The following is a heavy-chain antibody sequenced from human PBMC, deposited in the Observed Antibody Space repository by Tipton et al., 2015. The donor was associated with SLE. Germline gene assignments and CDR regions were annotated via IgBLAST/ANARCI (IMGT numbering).Heavy chain of an antibody. V-gene: IGHV4-59*11. CDR1: GGSISSHY. CDR3: ARESNWFDP. CDR2: IDDSGNT. Sequence: TLSLTCAVSGGSISSHYWSWIRQPPGKGLEWIGYIDDSGNTDYTPSLKSRVTMSLDTSENQFSLKLSSVTAADTAVYYCARESNWFDPWGQGTLVTVSS. J-gene: IGHJ5*02.